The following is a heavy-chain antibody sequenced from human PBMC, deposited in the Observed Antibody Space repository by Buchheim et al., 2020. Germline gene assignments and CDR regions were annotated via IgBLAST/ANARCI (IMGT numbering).Heavy chain of an antibody. CDR1: GGSISSGSYY. D-gene: IGHD4-17*01. CDR3: ARDRRYGDYRFGGMDV. Sequence: QVQLQESGPGLVKPSQTLSLTCTVSGGSISSGSYYWSWIRQPAGKGLEWIGRIYTSGSTNYNPSLKSRVTISVDTSKNQFSLELSSVTAADTAVYYCARDRRYGDYRFGGMDVWGQGTT. J-gene: IGHJ6*02. V-gene: IGHV4-61*02. CDR2: IYTSGST.